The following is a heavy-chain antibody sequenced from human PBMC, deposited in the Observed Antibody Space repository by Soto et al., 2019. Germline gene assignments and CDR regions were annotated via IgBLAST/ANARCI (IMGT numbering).Heavy chain of an antibody. V-gene: IGHV1-69*13. CDR2: IIPIFGTA. Sequence: SVKVSCKASGGTFSSYAISWVRQAPGQGLEWMGGIIPIFGTANYAQKFQGRVTITADESTSTAYMELSSLRSEDTAVYYCARGIAAAGNDAFDIWGQGTMVTVSS. J-gene: IGHJ3*02. D-gene: IGHD6-13*01. CDR3: ARGIAAAGNDAFDI. CDR1: GGTFSSYA.